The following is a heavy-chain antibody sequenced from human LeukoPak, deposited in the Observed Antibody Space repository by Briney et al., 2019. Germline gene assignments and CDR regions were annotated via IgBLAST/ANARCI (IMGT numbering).Heavy chain of an antibody. D-gene: IGHD4-23*01. CDR3: AKDASTTVDTFDY. V-gene: IGHV3-23*01. Sequence: PGGSLRLSCAASGFTFSSYAMSWVRQAPGKGLEWVSGITGSDGRTYYADAVKGRFTISRDNSKNTLYLQMNSLRADDTAVYYCAKDASTTVDTFDYWGQGTLVTVSS. CDR1: GFTFSSYA. CDR2: ITGSDGRT. J-gene: IGHJ4*02.